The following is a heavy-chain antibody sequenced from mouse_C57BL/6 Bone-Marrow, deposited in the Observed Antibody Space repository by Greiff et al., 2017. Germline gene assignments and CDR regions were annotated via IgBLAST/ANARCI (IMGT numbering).Heavy chain of an antibody. D-gene: IGHD2-3*01. J-gene: IGHJ4*01. CDR1: GFSLTSYG. Sequence: VKLMESGPGLVAPSQSLSITCTVSGFSLTSYGVHWVRQPPGKGLEWLVVIWSDGSTTYNSALKSRLSISKDNSKSQVFLKMNSLQTDDTAMYYCARQGGWLPHYYAMDYWGQGTSVTVSS. CDR3: ARQGGWLPHYYAMDY. CDR2: IWSDGST. V-gene: IGHV2-6-1*01.